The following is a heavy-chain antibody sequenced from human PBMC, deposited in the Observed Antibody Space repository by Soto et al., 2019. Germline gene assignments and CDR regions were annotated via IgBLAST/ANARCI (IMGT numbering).Heavy chain of an antibody. Sequence: SETLSLTCAVSGGSISSSNWWSWVRQPPGKGLEWIGEIYHSGSTNYNPSLKGRVTISVDKSKNQFSLKLSSVTAADTAVYYCARVSSSWYLAIDYCGQGTLVTVSS. CDR2: IYHSGST. D-gene: IGHD6-13*01. CDR3: ARVSSSWYLAIDY. J-gene: IGHJ4*02. V-gene: IGHV4-4*02. CDR1: GGSISSSNW.